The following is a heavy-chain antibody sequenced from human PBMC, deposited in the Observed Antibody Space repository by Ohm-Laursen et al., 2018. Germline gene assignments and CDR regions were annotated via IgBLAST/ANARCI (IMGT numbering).Heavy chain of an antibody. CDR1: GYTFTSYY. V-gene: IGHV1-46*04. CDR3: ARDPENDGGNYRYFDY. CDR2: INPSGGST. D-gene: IGHD4-23*01. Sequence: ASVKVSCKASGYTFTSYYIHWVRQAPGQGLEWMGIINPSGGSTNYAQRWQGRVTMTRDTSTSTVYLDLSSLRSEDTAVYYCARDPENDGGNYRYFDYWGQGTLVTVSS. J-gene: IGHJ4*02.